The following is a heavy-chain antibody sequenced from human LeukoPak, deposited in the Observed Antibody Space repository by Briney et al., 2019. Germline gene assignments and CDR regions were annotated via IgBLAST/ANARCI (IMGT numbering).Heavy chain of an antibody. D-gene: IGHD1-26*01. CDR3: ARLGSYHDF. Sequence: SETLSLACTVSGASISNYYWSWIRQTPEKGLEWMGHIHSSGGSSYYPSLKSRLTLSIDTSRNQLSLKLPSVTAADTAVYFCARLGSYHDFWGQGALVTVSS. CDR1: GASISNYY. J-gene: IGHJ4*03. CDR2: IHSSGGS. V-gene: IGHV4-4*09.